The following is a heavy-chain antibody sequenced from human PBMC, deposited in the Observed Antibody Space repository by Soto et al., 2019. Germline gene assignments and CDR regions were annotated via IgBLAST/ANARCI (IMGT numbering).Heavy chain of an antibody. D-gene: IGHD2-2*01. CDR1: GFTFSSYA. CDR2: ISGSGTYI. Sequence: EVQLLESGGGLVQPGGSLRLSCAASGFTFSSYAMSWVRQAPGKGLEWVSTISGSGTYIYYADSMKGRFTISRDNSNNTLYLQMNSLRAEDTAVYDCAKGRGSTTSCYDDWGRGTLVTVSS. V-gene: IGHV3-23*01. CDR3: AKGRGSTTSCYDD. J-gene: IGHJ4*02.